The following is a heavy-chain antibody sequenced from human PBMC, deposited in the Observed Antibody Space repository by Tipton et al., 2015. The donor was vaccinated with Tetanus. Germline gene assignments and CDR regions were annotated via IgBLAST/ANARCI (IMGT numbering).Heavy chain of an antibody. CDR2: IYDSEST. Sequence: TLSLTCTVSGVSISSSSFYWGWIRQPPGKGLEWIGSIYDSESTYYNPSLKSRVTISVDTSKNQISLKLTSVAAADAAIYYCARQTEGKFDYWGQGTLVTVSS. V-gene: IGHV4-39*01. CDR1: GVSISSSSFY. CDR3: ARQTEGKFDY. J-gene: IGHJ4*02. D-gene: IGHD3-10*01.